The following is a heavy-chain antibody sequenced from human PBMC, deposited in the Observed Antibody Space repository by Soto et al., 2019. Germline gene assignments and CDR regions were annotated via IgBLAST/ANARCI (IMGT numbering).Heavy chain of an antibody. Sequence: QVQLQESGPGLVKPSQTLSLTCTVSGGSISSGGYYWSWIRRHPGKGLEWIGYIYYSGSTYYNPSLKIRVTISVDTSKNQFSLKLTSVTAADTAVYYCARVPFGSNGVTYFDYWGQGTLVTVSS. J-gene: IGHJ4*02. CDR3: ARVPFGSNGVTYFDY. V-gene: IGHV4-31*03. D-gene: IGHD1-26*01. CDR1: GGSISSGGYY. CDR2: IYYSGST.